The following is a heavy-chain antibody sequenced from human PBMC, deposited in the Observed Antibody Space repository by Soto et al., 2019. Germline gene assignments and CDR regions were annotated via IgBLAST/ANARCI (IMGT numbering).Heavy chain of an antibody. Sequence: PXESLKIFRQGSGYSFTSYLLIWVRQMPGKGLEWMGRIDPSDSYTNYSPSFQGHVTISADKYISTAYLQWSSLKASDTAMYYCASGFYYGMDVWGQGTTVTVSS. CDR3: ASGFYYGMDV. CDR1: GYSFTSYL. V-gene: IGHV5-10-1*01. CDR2: IDPSDSYT. J-gene: IGHJ6*02. D-gene: IGHD5-12*01.